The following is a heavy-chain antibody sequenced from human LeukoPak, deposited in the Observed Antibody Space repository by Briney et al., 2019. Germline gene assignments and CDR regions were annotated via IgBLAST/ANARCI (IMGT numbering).Heavy chain of an antibody. Sequence: GGSLTLSCAASGFTLRKYWMLGLGQAPGQGRAGAANIKPDGREKYYVDSLKGRFTISRDNAQNSLYMQMSSLRAEDTAVYYCGRDRQGGLDDYWGQGTLVTVSS. CDR2: IKPDGREK. V-gene: IGHV3-7*01. J-gene: IGHJ4*02. D-gene: IGHD1-26*01. CDR3: GRDRQGGLDDY. CDR1: GFTLRKYW.